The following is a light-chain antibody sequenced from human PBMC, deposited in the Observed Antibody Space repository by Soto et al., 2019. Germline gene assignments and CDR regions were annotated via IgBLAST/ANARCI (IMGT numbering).Light chain of an antibody. CDR2: AAA. CDR1: QDIGSY. J-gene: IGKJ3*01. V-gene: IGKV1-9*01. Sequence: IHLTQSPSSLSASVGDRVTITCRASQDIGSYLGWYQQILGKAPKLLISAAATLQSGVPSRFSGSGSGTDFTLTISGLQPEDFATYYCQKLNGDPPFTFGPGTKVDI. CDR3: QKLNGDPPFT.